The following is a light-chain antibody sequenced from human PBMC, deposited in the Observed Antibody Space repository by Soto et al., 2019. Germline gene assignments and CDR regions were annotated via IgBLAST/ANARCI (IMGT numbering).Light chain of an antibody. J-gene: IGKJ1*01. Sequence: EIVLTQSPGTLSLSPGEGATLSCRASQSVTGTNLAWYQQRAGQAPRLLIYDASNRATGIPARFSGSGSGTDFTLTISSLEPEDFAVYYCQQYGGSPRTFGQGTKVDIK. CDR3: QQYGGSPRT. V-gene: IGKV3-20*01. CDR2: DAS. CDR1: QSVTGTN.